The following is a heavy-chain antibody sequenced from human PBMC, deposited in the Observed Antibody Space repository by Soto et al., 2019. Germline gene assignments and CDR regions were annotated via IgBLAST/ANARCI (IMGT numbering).Heavy chain of an antibody. Sequence: EVQLVESGGGLVQPGGPLKLSCAVSGFTFSGSGMHWVRQPSGKGLEWVGGIRSKTNSYATAYAASAKGRFTISRDDSKNTAYLQMNSLKTEDTAVYYCTSSRFLEWLLPNEDYYYSGMDVWGQGTTVTVSS. J-gene: IGHJ6*02. CDR1: GFTFSGSG. CDR2: IRSKTNSYAT. D-gene: IGHD3-3*01. V-gene: IGHV3-73*02. CDR3: TSSRFLEWLLPNEDYYYSGMDV.